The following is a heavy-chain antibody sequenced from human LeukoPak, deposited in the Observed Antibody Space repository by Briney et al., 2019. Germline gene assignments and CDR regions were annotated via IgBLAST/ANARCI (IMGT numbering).Heavy chain of an antibody. V-gene: IGHV3-23*01. CDR3: AKVSGGGSPVGYFQH. D-gene: IGHD2-15*01. CDR1: GFTFSSYA. Sequence: GGSLRLSCAASGFTFSSYATSWVRQAPGKGLEWVSAISGSGGSTYYADSVKGRFTISRDNSKNTLYLQMNSLRAEDTAVYYCAKVSGGGSPVGYFQHWGQGTLVTVSS. J-gene: IGHJ1*01. CDR2: ISGSGGST.